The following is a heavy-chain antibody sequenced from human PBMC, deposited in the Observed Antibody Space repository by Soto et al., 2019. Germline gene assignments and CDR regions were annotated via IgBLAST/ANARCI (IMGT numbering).Heavy chain of an antibody. J-gene: IGHJ4*02. V-gene: IGHV3-23*01. CDR3: ARRSSGWYFDY. Sequence: EVPLLESGGGLVQPGGSLRLSCAASGFTLSSYGMSWVRQAPGKGLEWVSAISGSGGSTYYADSVKGRFTISRDNSKNTLYLQMNSLRAEDTAVYYCARRSSGWYFDYWGQGTLVTVSS. CDR2: ISGSGGST. CDR1: GFTLSSYG. D-gene: IGHD6-19*01.